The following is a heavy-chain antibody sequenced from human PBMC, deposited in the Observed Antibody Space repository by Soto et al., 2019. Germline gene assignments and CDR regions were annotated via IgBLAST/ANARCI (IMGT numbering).Heavy chain of an antibody. D-gene: IGHD2-8*01. CDR2: ISGSGGST. J-gene: IGHJ4*02. CDR3: AKDLQWVNFDY. V-gene: IGHV3-23*01. Sequence: SLRLSCAASGFTVSSYAMSWFRQAPGKGLEWVSAISGSGGSTYYADSVKGRFTISRDNSKNTLYLQMNSLRAEDTAVYYCAKDLQWVNFDYWGQGTLVTVYS. CDR1: GFTVSSYA.